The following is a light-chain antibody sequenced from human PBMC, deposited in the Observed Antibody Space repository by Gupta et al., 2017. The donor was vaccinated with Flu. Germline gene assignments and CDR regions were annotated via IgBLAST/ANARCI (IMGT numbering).Light chain of an antibody. CDR3: QQYYSTPPT. Sequence: GERATINCKSSISVLSSSNNKKYLDWYQQKPGQPPKLLIYWASTRESGVPDRFSGSGYGTDFTLTISSMQAEDVAVYYCQQYYSTPPTFGQGTKLEIK. J-gene: IGKJ2*01. CDR1: ISVLSSSNNKKY. CDR2: WAS. V-gene: IGKV4-1*01.